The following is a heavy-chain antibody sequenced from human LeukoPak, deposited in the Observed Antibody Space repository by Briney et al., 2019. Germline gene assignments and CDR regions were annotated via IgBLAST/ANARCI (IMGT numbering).Heavy chain of an antibody. CDR2: ISSSSSYI. CDR1: GFTVSSNY. CDR3: ASKLARDY. J-gene: IGHJ4*02. Sequence: GGSLRLSCAASGFTVSSNYMSWVRQAPGKGLEWVSSISSSSSYIYYADSVKGRFTISRDNAKNSLYLQMNSLRAEDTAVYYCASKLARDYWGQGTLVTVSS. V-gene: IGHV3-21*01.